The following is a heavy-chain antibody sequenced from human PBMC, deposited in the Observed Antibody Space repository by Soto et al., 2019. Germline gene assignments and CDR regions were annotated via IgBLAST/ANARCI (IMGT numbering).Heavy chain of an antibody. Sequence: QVQLVQSGAEVKKPGASVKVSCKASGYTFTSYAMHWVRQAPGQRLEWMGWINAGNGNTKYSQNFQGRVTITRVTSARTAYMELSSQRSEDTAVYCCARGGSLYWYFDLWGRGTLVTVSS. CDR2: INAGNGNT. D-gene: IGHD1-26*01. CDR3: ARGGSLYWYFDL. CDR1: GYTFTSYA. J-gene: IGHJ2*01. V-gene: IGHV1-3*01.